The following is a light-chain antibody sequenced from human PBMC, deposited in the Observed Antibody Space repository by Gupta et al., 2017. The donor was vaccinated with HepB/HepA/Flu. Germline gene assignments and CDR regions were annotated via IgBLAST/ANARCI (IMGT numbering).Light chain of an antibody. CDR2: EVT. CDR3: CSDAGSSTWV. CDR1: SSDVGNYNF. Sequence: QSALTQPASVSGSPGQSITISCTGTSSDVGNYNFVSWYQHHPGKAPKVMTYEVTKRPSGVSNRFSGSKSGNTACLTISGLQAEDEANYYCCSDAGSSTWVFGGGTKLTVL. V-gene: IGLV2-23*02. J-gene: IGLJ3*02.